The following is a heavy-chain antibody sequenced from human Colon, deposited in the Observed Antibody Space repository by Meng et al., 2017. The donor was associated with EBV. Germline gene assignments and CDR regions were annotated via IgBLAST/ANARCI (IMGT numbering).Heavy chain of an antibody. CDR2: IYHSGST. D-gene: IGHD3-10*01. Sequence: QRQLQGSGPGLVKPSETLSLTCTVSGGSISSSHYYWGWVRQPPGKGLQWIGTIYHSGSTSYNPSLQSRVTMFVDTSKNQFSLMLTSVTATDTAVYYCARRRGGSGRDCWGQGTLVTVSS. CDR3: ARRRGGSGRDC. J-gene: IGHJ4*02. CDR1: GGSISSSHYY. V-gene: IGHV4-39*01.